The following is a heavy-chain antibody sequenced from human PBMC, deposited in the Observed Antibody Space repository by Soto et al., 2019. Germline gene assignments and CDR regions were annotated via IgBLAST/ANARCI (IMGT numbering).Heavy chain of an antibody. CDR3: ARGETTPLYYYYYGMDV. Sequence: SETLSLTCAVYGGSFSGYYWSWIRLPPGKGLEWIGEINHSGSTNYNPSLKSRVTISVDTSKNQFSLKLSSVTAADTAVYYCARGETTPLYYYYYGMDVSAQGTTVTVS. D-gene: IGHD1-7*01. CDR1: GGSFSGYY. J-gene: IGHJ6*02. V-gene: IGHV4-34*01. CDR2: INHSGST.